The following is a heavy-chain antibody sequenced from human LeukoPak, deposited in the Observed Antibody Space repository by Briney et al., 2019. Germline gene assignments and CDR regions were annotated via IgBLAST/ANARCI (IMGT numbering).Heavy chain of an antibody. CDR1: GGSISSYY. CDR3: ARFDYRINWFDP. V-gene: IGHV4-59*01. Sequence: PSETLSLTCTVSGGSISSYYWSWIRQPPGKGLEWIGYIYYSGSTNYNPSLKGRVTISVDTSKNQFSLKLSSVTAADTAVYYCARFDYRINWFDPWGQGTLVTVSS. J-gene: IGHJ5*02. CDR2: IYYSGST. D-gene: IGHD4-11*01.